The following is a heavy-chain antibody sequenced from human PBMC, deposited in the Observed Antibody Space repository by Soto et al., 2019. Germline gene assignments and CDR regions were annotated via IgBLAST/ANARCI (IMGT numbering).Heavy chain of an antibody. CDR1: GGSISSGGYY. CDR2: IYYSGST. J-gene: IGHJ4*02. D-gene: IGHD3-22*01. CDR3: ARAPRGYYYDSSGYDYFDY. Sequence: QVQLQESGPGLVTPSQTLSLTCTVSGGSISSGGYYWSWIRQHPGKGLEWIGYIYYSGSTYYNPSLKSRVTISVDTSKNQFSLKLSSVTAADTAVYYCARAPRGYYYDSSGYDYFDYWGQGTLVTVSS. V-gene: IGHV4-31*03.